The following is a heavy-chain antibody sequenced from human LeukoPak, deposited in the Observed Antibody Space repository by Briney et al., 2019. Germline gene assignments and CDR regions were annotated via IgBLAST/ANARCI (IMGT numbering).Heavy chain of an antibody. CDR3: ARVEWELLPFDY. CDR2: ISAYNGNT. J-gene: IGHJ4*02. V-gene: IGHV1-18*01. CDR1: GYTFTSYG. Sequence: ASVKVSCKASGYTFTSYGISWVRQAPGQGLEWMGWISAYNGNTNYAQKLQGRVTMTKDTSTSTAYMELRSLRSDDTAVYYCARVEWELLPFDYWGQGTLVTVSS. D-gene: IGHD1-26*01.